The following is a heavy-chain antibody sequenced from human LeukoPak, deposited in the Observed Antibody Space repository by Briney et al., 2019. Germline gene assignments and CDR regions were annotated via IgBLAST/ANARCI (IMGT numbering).Heavy chain of an antibody. V-gene: IGHV1-2*02. CDR1: GYTFTRYY. Sequence: ASVKVSCKASGYTFTRYYMHWVRQAPGQGLEWMGWINPNSGGTNYAQKFQGRVTMTRDTSISTAYMELSRLRSDDTAVYYCARRPNYGDYFDYWGQGTLVTVSS. CDR3: ARRPNYGDYFDY. J-gene: IGHJ4*02. D-gene: IGHD4-17*01. CDR2: INPNSGGT.